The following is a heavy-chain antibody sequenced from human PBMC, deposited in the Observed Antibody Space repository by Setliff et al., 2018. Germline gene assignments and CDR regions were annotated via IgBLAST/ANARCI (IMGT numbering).Heavy chain of an antibody. CDR3: ARTNYAADY. CDR1: GDSLDSGAVY. V-gene: IGHV4-61*02. J-gene: IGHJ4*02. Sequence: PSETLSLTCLVSGDSLDSGAVYWTWIRQPAXXXXXXXXXXXXXGXTXXNPSLQSRVTISLDTSNHQFSLTLSSMTAADTAVYYCARTNYAADYWGPGLRVTVS. CDR2: XXXXGXT. D-gene: IGHD2-2*01.